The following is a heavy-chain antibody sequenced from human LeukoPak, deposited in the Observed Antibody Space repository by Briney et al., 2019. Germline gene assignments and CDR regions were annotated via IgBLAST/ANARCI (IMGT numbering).Heavy chain of an antibody. V-gene: IGHV4-34*01. D-gene: IGHD2-15*01. J-gene: IGHJ4*02. CDR2: INHSGST. CDR3: ARGWWSGYFDY. Sequence: TSETLSLTCAGYGVSFSGYYWSWIRQPPGKGLEWIGEINHSGSTNYNPSLKSRVTISVDTSKNQFSLKLSSVTAADTAVYYCARGWWSGYFDYWGQGTLVTVSS. CDR1: GVSFSGYY.